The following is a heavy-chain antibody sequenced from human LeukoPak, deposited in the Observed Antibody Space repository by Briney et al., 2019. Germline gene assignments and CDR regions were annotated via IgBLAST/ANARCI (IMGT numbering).Heavy chain of an antibody. J-gene: IGHJ3*02. V-gene: IGHV5-51*01. CDR3: ARYLPNGVVAATRAFDI. D-gene: IGHD2-15*01. CDR2: VYSGDSDT. Sequence: GESLKISCQCSGYRLTSYWIGWVRQMPGKGLEWMGIVYSGDSDTRYSPSFQGQVTISADKSISTAYLQWSSLKASDTAMYYCARYLPNGVVAATRAFDIWGQGTMVTVSS. CDR1: GYRLTSYW.